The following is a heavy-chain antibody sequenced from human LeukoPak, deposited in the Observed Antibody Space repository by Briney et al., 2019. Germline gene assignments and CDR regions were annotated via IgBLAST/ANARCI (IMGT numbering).Heavy chain of an antibody. J-gene: IGHJ4*02. CDR1: GGSISSYY. CDR3: ARGEPDSYGGPVEDY. Sequence: SETLSLTCTVSGGSISSYYWSWIRQPPGKGLEWIGYIYYSGSTNYNPSLKSRVTISVDTSKNQFSLKLSSVTAVDTAVYYCARGEPDSYGGPVEDYWGQGTLVTVSS. D-gene: IGHD5-18*01. V-gene: IGHV4-59*01. CDR2: IYYSGST.